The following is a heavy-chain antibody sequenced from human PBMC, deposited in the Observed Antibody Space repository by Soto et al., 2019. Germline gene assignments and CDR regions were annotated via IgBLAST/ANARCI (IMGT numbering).Heavy chain of an antibody. CDR1: GGSVSSGSYY. Sequence: SETLSLTCTVSGGSVSSGSYYWSWIRQPPGKGLEWIGYIYYSGSTNYNPSLKSRVTISVDTSKNQFSLKLSSVTAADTAVYYCASRGRFLEWSPPYYWGQGTLVTVSS. D-gene: IGHD3-3*01. CDR2: IYYSGST. J-gene: IGHJ4*02. V-gene: IGHV4-61*01. CDR3: ASRGRFLEWSPPYY.